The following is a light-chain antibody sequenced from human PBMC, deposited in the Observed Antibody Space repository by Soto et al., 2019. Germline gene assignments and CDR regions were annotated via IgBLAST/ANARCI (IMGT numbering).Light chain of an antibody. J-gene: IGLJ1*01. CDR1: SSDVGGSNY. Sequence: QSALTQPASVSGSPGQSITISCTGTSSDVGGSNYVSWYQQHPGKAPKLMIYDVSNRPSGVSNRFSGSKSGNTASLTISGPQAEGEAFLYCGSYTSSSTLYVFGTGTKVTVL. V-gene: IGLV2-14*01. CDR2: DVS. CDR3: GSYTSSSTLYV.